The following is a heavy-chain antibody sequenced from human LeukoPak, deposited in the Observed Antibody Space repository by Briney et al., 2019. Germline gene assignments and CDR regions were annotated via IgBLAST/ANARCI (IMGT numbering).Heavy chain of an antibody. CDR3: ARGDYYYGSLIFGYFDY. J-gene: IGHJ4*02. V-gene: IGHV1-2*02. CDR1: GYTFTGYY. Sequence: ASVKVSCKASGYTFTGYYIHWVRQAPGQGLEWMGWINPNSGGTNYAQKFQGRVTMTRDTSISTAYMELSRLRSDDTAVYYCARGDYYYGSLIFGYFDYWGQGTLVTVSS. CDR2: INPNSGGT. D-gene: IGHD3-10*01.